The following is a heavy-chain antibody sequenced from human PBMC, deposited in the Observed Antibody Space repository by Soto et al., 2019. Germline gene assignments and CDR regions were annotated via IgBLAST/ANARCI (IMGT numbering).Heavy chain of an antibody. CDR2: IYHSGST. CDR3: ARSPDSSGYYPRWYYYGMDV. D-gene: IGHD3-22*01. V-gene: IGHV4-4*02. CDR1: GGSISSSNW. J-gene: IGHJ6*02. Sequence: LSLTCAVSGGSISSSNWWSWVRQPPGKGLEWIGEIYHSGSTNYNPSLKSRFTISVDKSKNQFSLKLSSVTAADTAVYYCARSPDSSGYYPRWYYYGMDVWGQGTTVTVSS.